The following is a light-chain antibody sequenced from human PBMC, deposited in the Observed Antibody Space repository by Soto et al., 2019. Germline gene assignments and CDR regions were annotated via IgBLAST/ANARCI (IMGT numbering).Light chain of an antibody. CDR2: SNN. Sequence: QSVVTQPPSASGTPGLRVTISCSGSSSNIGSNTVNWYQQLPGTAPKLLIYSNNQRPSGVPDRFSGSKSGTSASLAISGLQSEDEADYYCAAWDDSLNGHVVFGGGTKLTVL. CDR1: SSNIGSNT. J-gene: IGLJ2*01. V-gene: IGLV1-44*01. CDR3: AAWDDSLNGHVV.